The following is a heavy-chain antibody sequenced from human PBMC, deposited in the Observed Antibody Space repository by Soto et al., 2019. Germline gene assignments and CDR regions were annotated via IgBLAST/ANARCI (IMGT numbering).Heavy chain of an antibody. Sequence: QVQLVESGGGVVQPGRSLRLSCAASGFTFSSYGMHWVRQAPGKGLEWVAVISYDGSNKYYADSVKGRFTISRDNSKNXLXPQMNGLRAEDTAVYYWAKDRRDYGDYVGYYYGMDVWGQGTTVTVSS. CDR1: GFTFSSYG. D-gene: IGHD4-17*01. J-gene: IGHJ6*02. CDR3: AKDRRDYGDYVGYYYGMDV. V-gene: IGHV3-30*18. CDR2: ISYDGSNK.